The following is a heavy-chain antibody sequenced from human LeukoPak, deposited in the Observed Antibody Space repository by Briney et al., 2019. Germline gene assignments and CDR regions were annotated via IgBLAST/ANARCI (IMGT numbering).Heavy chain of an antibody. CDR2: INPNSGGT. V-gene: IGHV1-2*02. J-gene: IGHJ4*02. CDR1: GYTFNGFY. CDR3: ARWMATVTTPDY. D-gene: IGHD4-11*01. Sequence: GASVKVSCKASGYTFNGFYLRWVRQAPGQGLEWMGWINPNSGGTNYAQKFQGRVTMTRDTSISTAYMELSRLRSDDTAVYYCARWMATVTTPDYSGQGTLVTVSS.